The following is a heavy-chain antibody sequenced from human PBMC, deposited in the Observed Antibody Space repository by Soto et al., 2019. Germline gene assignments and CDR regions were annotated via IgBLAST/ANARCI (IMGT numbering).Heavy chain of an antibody. J-gene: IGHJ6*03. V-gene: IGHV1-8*01. CDR3: ARGPGSWYYYYMDV. D-gene: IGHD6-13*01. Sequence: QVQLVQSGAEVKKPGASVKVSCKASGYTFTSYDINWVRQATGQGLEWMGWMNPNSGNTGYAQKFHGRVTITRNTSSSTAYMELSSLRSEDTAVYYCARGPGSWYYYYMDVWGKGTTVTVSS. CDR2: MNPNSGNT. CDR1: GYTFTSYD.